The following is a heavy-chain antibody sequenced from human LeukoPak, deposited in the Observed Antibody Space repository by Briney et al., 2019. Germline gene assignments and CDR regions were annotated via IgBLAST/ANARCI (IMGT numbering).Heavy chain of an antibody. V-gene: IGHV3-21*01. CDR3: SGYNWFDP. CDR2: ITSSSSYT. Sequence: GGSLRLSCAASGFTFSSYWMSWVRQAPGKGLEWVSAITSSSSYTYYADSVKGRFTISRDNAKNSLYLQMNSLRAEDTAMYYCSGYNWFDPWGQGTLVTVSS. CDR1: GFTFSSYW. J-gene: IGHJ5*02.